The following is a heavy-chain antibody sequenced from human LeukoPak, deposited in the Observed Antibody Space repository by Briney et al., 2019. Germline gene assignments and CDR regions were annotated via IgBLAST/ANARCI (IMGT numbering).Heavy chain of an antibody. Sequence: PGGSLRLSCAASGFTFSSNAMSWVRQAPGKGLEWVAVISYDGSNKYYADSVKGRFTISRDNSKNTLYLQMNSLRAEDTAVYYCARAREYYYGSGSYLDYWGQGTLVTVSS. CDR1: GFTFSSNA. V-gene: IGHV3-30-3*01. CDR2: ISYDGSNK. J-gene: IGHJ4*02. CDR3: ARAREYYYGSGSYLDY. D-gene: IGHD3-10*01.